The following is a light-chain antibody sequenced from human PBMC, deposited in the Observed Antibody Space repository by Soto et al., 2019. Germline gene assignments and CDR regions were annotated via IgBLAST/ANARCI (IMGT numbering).Light chain of an antibody. V-gene: IGLV1-40*01. CDR2: GNI. J-gene: IGLJ2*01. CDR3: QSFDSSLSGVV. CDR1: SSNIGAGYE. Sequence: QTVLTQPPSVYGAPGQRVTISCTGSSSNIGAGYEVHWYQQLPGTAPTLLIHGNINRPSGVPDRFSGSKSDTSASLAITGLQAEDEADYYCQSFDSSLSGVVFGGGTKLTVL.